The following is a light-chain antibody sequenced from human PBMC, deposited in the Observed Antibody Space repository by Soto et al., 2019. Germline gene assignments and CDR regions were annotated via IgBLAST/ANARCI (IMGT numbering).Light chain of an antibody. Sequence: QSVLTQSPSASASLGASVKLTCTLSSGHSSYAIAWHRQQPEKGPRYLMKVNSDGSHNKGDGIPDRFSGSSSGAERYLTISSLQSEDEADYYCQTWGTGIVVFGGGTKLTVL. CDR1: SGHSSYA. CDR3: QTWGTGIVV. V-gene: IGLV4-69*01. J-gene: IGLJ2*01. CDR2: VNSDGSH.